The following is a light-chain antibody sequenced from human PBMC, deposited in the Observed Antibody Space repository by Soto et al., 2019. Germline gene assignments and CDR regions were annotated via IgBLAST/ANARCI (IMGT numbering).Light chain of an antibody. Sequence: DIQMTQSPSSLSASVGDIVTITCRASQSISSYLNWYQQKPGKAPKLLIYAASSLQSGVPSRFSGSGSGTEFTFTISSLQPDDFATYYCQQYNSYSPITFGQGTRLEIK. V-gene: IGKV1-39*01. CDR2: AAS. J-gene: IGKJ5*01. CDR3: QQYNSYSPIT. CDR1: QSISSY.